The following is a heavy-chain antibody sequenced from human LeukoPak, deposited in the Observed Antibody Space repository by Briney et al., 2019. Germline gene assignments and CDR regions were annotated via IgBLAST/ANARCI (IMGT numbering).Heavy chain of an antibody. V-gene: IGHV5-51*01. J-gene: IGHJ6*02. CDR3: AKSQQSYYYYGMDV. CDR1: GYIFTSYW. D-gene: IGHD4-11*01. CDR2: IYPGDSDT. Sequence: GESLQISCKGSGYIFTSYWIGWVRQMPGKGLEWMGIIYPGDSDTRYSPSFQGQVTISADQSISTAYLQWSSLQASDTAMYYCAKSQQSYYYYGMDVWGQGTTVTVSS.